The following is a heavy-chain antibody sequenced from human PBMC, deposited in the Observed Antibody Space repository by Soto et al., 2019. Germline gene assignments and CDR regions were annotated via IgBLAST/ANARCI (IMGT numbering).Heavy chain of an antibody. Sequence: EVQLLESGGGLVQPGGSLRLSCAASGFTFSSYAMSWVRQAPGKGLEWVSAISGSGGSTYYADSVKGRFTISRDNSKNTLYLQMNSLRAEDTAVYYCAKDFPPRYCSGGSCPYYYYGMDVWGQGTTVTVSS. V-gene: IGHV3-23*01. CDR2: ISGSGGST. CDR1: GFTFSSYA. D-gene: IGHD2-15*01. CDR3: AKDFPPRYCSGGSCPYYYYGMDV. J-gene: IGHJ6*02.